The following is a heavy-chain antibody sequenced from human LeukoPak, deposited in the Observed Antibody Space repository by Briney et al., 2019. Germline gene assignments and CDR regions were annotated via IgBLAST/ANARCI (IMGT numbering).Heavy chain of an antibody. J-gene: IGHJ4*02. Sequence: PGGSLRLSCEASGFTFSSYSMNWVRQAPGKGLEWVSGISGTGSSTDYADSVKGRFTISRDNSKNTLYLQMNSLRDEDTGVYYCAIMHGYYDGSGFWVQWGQGTLVTVSS. CDR1: GFTFSSYS. CDR3: AIMHGYYDGSGFWVQ. D-gene: IGHD3-22*01. V-gene: IGHV3-23*01. CDR2: ISGTGSST.